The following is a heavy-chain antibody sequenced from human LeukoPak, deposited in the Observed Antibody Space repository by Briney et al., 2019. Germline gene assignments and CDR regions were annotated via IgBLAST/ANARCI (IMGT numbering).Heavy chain of an antibody. CDR3: EGGGSDET. J-gene: IGHJ5*02. D-gene: IGHD3-10*01. CDR1: VTFSDYS. V-gene: IGHV3-48*01. CDR2: IRSSSSTV. Sequence: GGSLRLSCAGGVTFSDYSMNCIRQAPGKALEWVSYIRSSSSTVYYTDYVKSRFTISRDNAKRSLYLQMNSMRAEDKGVYYCEGGGSDETWGQGTLVTVTS.